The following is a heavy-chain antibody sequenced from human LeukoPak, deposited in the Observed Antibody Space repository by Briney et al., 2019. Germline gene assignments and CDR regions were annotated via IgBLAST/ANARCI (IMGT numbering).Heavy chain of an antibody. CDR3: ARETNYYDSSGSYYFDY. J-gene: IGHJ4*02. CDR1: GGSFSGYY. Sequence: SETLSLTCAVYGGSFSGYYWSWIRQPPGKGLEWIGEINHSGSTNYNPSLKGRVTISVDTSKNQFSLKLSSVTAADTAVYYCARETNYYDSSGSYYFDYWGQGTLVTVSS. CDR2: INHSGST. D-gene: IGHD3-22*01. V-gene: IGHV4-34*01.